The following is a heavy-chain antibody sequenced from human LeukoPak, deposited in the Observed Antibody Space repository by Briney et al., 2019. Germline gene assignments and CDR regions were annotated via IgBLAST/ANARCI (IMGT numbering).Heavy chain of an antibody. CDR2: IYYSGGT. D-gene: IGHD5-18*01. CDR3: ARDRGYSYGYFDY. V-gene: IGHV4-59*11. CDR1: GGSISSHY. J-gene: IGHJ4*02. Sequence: SETLSLTCTVPGGSISSHYWSWIRQPPGKGLEWIGYIYYSGGTNYNPSLKSRVTISVDTSKNQFSLKLSSVTAADTAVYYCARDRGYSYGYFDYWGQGTLVTVSS.